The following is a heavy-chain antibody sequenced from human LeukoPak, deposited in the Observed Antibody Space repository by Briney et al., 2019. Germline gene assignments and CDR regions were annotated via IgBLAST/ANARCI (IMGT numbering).Heavy chain of an antibody. J-gene: IGHJ4*02. CDR1: TFTFSTYA. Sequence: GGSLRLSCAASTFTFSTYAMSWVRQAPGKGLEWVSAISGSGDNTVYADSVKGRFTISRDNSKNTLYLQMLSLRAEDTAVYYCAKTRVARSNGWYETGFDYWGQGTLVTVSS. V-gene: IGHV3-23*01. D-gene: IGHD6-19*01. CDR3: AKTRVARSNGWYETGFDY. CDR2: ISGSGDNT.